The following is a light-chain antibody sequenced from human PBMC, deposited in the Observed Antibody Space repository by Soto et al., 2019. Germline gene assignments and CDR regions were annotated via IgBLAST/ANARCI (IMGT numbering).Light chain of an antibody. CDR3: QQLNSFPIT. V-gene: IGKV1-5*03. CDR2: KAS. J-gene: IGKJ5*01. Sequence: DIQMTQCPSTLSASVGDRVTITCRASQSISSWLAWYQQKPGKAPKLLIYKASSLESGVPSRFSGSGSGTEFTLTITSLQPEDFATYYCQQLNSFPITFGQGTRLEIK. CDR1: QSISSW.